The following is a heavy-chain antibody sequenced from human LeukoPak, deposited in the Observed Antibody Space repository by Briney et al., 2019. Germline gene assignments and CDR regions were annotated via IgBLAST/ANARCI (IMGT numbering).Heavy chain of an antibody. J-gene: IGHJ4*02. CDR2: IWYDGSNK. D-gene: IGHD5-18*01. CDR1: GFTFSSYG. V-gene: IGHV3-33*01. Sequence: GGSLRLSCAASGFTFSSYGMHWVRQAPGKGLEWVAVIWYDGSNKYYADSVKGRFTISRDNSKSTLYLQMNSLRAEDTAVYYCARAAYSYGLDYWGQGTLVTVSS. CDR3: ARAAYSYGLDY.